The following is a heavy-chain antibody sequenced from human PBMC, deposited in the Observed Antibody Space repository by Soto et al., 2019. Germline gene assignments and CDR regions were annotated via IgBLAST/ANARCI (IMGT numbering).Heavy chain of an antibody. CDR3: ARERGRAWFDP. CDR1: GFTFSTYW. V-gene: IGHV3-74*01. CDR2: IKSDGSTT. J-gene: IGHJ5*02. Sequence: EVQLVESGGGLVQPGGSLRLSCAASGFTFSTYWMQWVRQAPGKGLVWVSRIKSDGSTTSYADSVRGRLTISRDNAKNTLYLHMNSLTAEDTAVYYCARERGRAWFDPWGQGTLVTVSS.